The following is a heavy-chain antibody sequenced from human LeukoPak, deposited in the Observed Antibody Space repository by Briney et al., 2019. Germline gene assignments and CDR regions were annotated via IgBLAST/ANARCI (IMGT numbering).Heavy chain of an antibody. CDR1: GGSISSSSNY. CDR3: AREPGIAARQKGYVY. J-gene: IGHJ4*02. V-gene: IGHV4-39*02. Sequence: PSETLSLTCTVSGGSISSSSNYWGWIRQPPGKGLEWIGSIYYSGSTYYNPSLKSRVTISVDTSKNQFSLKLSSVTAADTAVYYCAREPGIAARQKGYVYWGQGTLVTVSS. D-gene: IGHD6-6*01. CDR2: IYYSGST.